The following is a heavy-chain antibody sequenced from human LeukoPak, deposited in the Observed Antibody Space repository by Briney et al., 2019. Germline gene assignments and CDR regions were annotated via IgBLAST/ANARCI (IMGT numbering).Heavy chain of an antibody. J-gene: IGHJ4*02. CDR1: GYSFTSYW. V-gene: IGHV5-51*01. CDR3: ARHRNGGNSDY. Sequence: GEFLQISCQGSGYSFTSYWIGWVRQMPGKGLEWMGIIYPGDSDTRYSPPFQGQVTISADKSISTAYLQWSSLKASDTAMYYCARHRNGGNSDYWDQGTLVTVSS. CDR2: IYPGDSDT. D-gene: IGHD4-23*01.